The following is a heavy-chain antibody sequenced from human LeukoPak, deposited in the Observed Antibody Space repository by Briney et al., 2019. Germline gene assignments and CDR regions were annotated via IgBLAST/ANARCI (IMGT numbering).Heavy chain of an antibody. J-gene: IGHJ6*02. V-gene: IGHV1-46*01. CDR2: INPSSGST. Sequence: ASVKVSCKASGYTFTSYYMHWVRQAPGQGLEWMGIINPSSGSTSYAQKFQGRVTMTRDTSTSTVYMELSSLRSEDTAVYYCARDSVSVEEVGYYYGMDVWGQGTTVTDCS. CDR1: GYTFTSYY. CDR3: ARDSVSVEEVGYYYGMDV. D-gene: IGHD2-15*01.